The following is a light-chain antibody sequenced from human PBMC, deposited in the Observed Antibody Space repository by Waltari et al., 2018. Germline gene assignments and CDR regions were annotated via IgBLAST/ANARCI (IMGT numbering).Light chain of an antibody. CDR2: KNN. Sequence: QSVLTQPPSASGTPGQRVAISCSGSSSNIGNNYVYWYQQLPGTAPKLLIYKNNLRPSWAPDRFSGAKSGTAASLAISGLRSEDEANYYCSAWDDSLSGQWVFGGGTKLTVL. CDR1: SSNIGNNY. CDR3: SAWDDSLSGQWV. J-gene: IGLJ2*01. V-gene: IGLV1-47*01.